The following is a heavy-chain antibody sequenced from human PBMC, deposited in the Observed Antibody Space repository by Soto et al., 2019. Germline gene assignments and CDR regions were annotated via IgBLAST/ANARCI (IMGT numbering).Heavy chain of an antibody. V-gene: IGHV3-30-3*01. CDR1: GFTFSSHA. CDR2: ISFDRSKK. CDR3: ARARSPGPSMASFYFGMDV. J-gene: IGHJ6*02. D-gene: IGHD3-10*01. Sequence: QVQLVESGGGVVQPGRSLRLSCAASGFTFSSHAMHWVRQAPGKGLEWVAVISFDRSKKYYADSVKGRYTISRENSKNTLYLQMNSLSVEDMAVFYWARARSPGPSMASFYFGMDVWGQGITVTVSS.